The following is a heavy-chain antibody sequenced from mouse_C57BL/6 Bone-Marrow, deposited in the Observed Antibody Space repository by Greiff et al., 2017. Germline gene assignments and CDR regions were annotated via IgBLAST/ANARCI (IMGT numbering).Heavy chain of an antibody. J-gene: IGHJ4*01. V-gene: IGHV1-64*01. Sequence: QVQLQQSGAELVKPGASVKISCKASGYTFTDYYINWVKQRPGQGLEWIGMIHPNSGSTNYNEKFKSKATLTVDKSSSTAYMQLSSLTSEDSAVYYCARLRAMDYWGQGTSVTVSS. CDR1: GYTFTDYY. CDR2: IHPNSGST. CDR3: ARLRAMDY.